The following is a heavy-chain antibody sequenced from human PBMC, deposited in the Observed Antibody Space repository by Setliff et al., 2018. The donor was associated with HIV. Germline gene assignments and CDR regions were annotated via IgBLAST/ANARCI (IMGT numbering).Heavy chain of an antibody. CDR2: ISAYNGNT. CDR3: ARDGASYCSSTSCYKPLSDY. Sequence: ASVKVSCKASGYTFTSYGISWVRQAPGQGLEWMGWISAYNGNTNYAQKLQGRVTMNTDTSTSTAYMELRSLRSDDTAVYYCARDGASYCSSTSCYKPLSDYWGQGTLVTVSS. CDR1: GYTFTSYG. J-gene: IGHJ4*02. V-gene: IGHV1-18*01. D-gene: IGHD2-2*02.